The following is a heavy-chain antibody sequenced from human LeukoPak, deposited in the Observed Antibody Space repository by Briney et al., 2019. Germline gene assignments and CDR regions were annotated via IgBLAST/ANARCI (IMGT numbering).Heavy chain of an antibody. D-gene: IGHD2-15*01. CDR1: GFTFSSYG. CDR3: AKSPERWWSRGNWFDP. V-gene: IGHV3-33*06. Sequence: PGGSLRLSCAASGFTFSSYGMHWVRQAPGKGLEWVAVIWYDGSNKYYADSVKGRFTISRDNSKNTLYLQMNSLRAEDTAVYYCAKSPERWWSRGNWFDPWGQGTLVTVSS. J-gene: IGHJ5*02. CDR2: IWYDGSNK.